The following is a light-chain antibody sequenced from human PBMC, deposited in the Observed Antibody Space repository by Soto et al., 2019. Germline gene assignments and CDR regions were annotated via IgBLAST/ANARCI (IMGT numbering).Light chain of an antibody. CDR1: QSISSW. J-gene: IGKJ1*01. V-gene: IGKV1-5*03. CDR3: QPYNTYPWN. Sequence: DIQMTQSPSTLSESVGDRVTITCRASQSISSWVAWYQQKPGKGPKLLIYKGSHLESEVPARFSGSRSGTLFPLTLSRLQPGDSATYYNQPYNTYPWNFGHGKKVDI. CDR2: KGS.